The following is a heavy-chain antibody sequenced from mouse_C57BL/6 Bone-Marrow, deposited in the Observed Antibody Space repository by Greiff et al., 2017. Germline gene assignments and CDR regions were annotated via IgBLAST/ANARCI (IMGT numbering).Heavy chain of an antibody. CDR2: IDPSDSYT. D-gene: IGHD1-1*01. V-gene: IGHV1-59*01. J-gene: IGHJ1*03. CDR1: GYTFTSYW. Sequence: QVQLQQPGAELVRPGTSVKLSCKASGYTFTSYWMHWVKQRPGQGLEWIGVIDPSDSYTNYNQKFKGKATLTVDTSSSTAYMQLSSLTSEDSAVYYCARNPITTVVAPHFDVWGTGTTVTVS. CDR3: ARNPITTVVAPHFDV.